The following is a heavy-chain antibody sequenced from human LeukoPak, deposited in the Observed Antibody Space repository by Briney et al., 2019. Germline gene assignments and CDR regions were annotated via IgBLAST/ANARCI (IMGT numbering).Heavy chain of an antibody. J-gene: IGHJ4*02. Sequence: SVKVSCKASGGTFSSYAISWVRQAPGQGLEWMGRIIPILGIANYAQKFQGRVTITADKSTSTAYMELSSLRSEDTAVYYCARTPNYYDSSGYDYWGQGTLVTVSS. CDR2: IIPILGIA. CDR1: GGTFSSYA. D-gene: IGHD3-22*01. V-gene: IGHV1-69*04. CDR3: ARTPNYYDSSGYDY.